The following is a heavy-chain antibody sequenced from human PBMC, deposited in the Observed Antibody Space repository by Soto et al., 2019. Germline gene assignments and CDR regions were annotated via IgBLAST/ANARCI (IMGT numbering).Heavy chain of an antibody. Sequence: GASVKVSCKASGYTFTTYGISWVRQAPGQRPEWMGWINTALATTEYSQKLEGRVTITRDTAATTVYMELSSLRSEDTAIYYCARDRSRAFDSWGQGALVTVSS. CDR3: ARDRSRAFDS. CDR2: INTALATT. V-gene: IGHV1-3*04. D-gene: IGHD6-13*01. CDR1: GYTFTTYG. J-gene: IGHJ4*02.